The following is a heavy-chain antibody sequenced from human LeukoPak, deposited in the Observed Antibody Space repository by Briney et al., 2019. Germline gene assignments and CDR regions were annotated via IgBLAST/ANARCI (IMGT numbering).Heavy chain of an antibody. V-gene: IGHV1-2*02. Sequence: ASVKVSCKASGYTFTGYYMHWVRQAPGQGLEWMGWINPNSGGTNYAQKFQGRVTMTRDTSISTAYMELSRLRSDDTAVYYCARAKQSRDYYYYYMDVWGKGTTVTVYS. CDR2: INPNSGGT. J-gene: IGHJ6*03. CDR3: ARAKQSRDYYYYYMDV. CDR1: GYTFTGYY. D-gene: IGHD4-11*01.